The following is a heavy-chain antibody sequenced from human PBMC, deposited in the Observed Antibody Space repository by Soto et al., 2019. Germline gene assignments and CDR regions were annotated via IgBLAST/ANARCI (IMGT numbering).Heavy chain of an antibody. J-gene: IGHJ4*02. V-gene: IGHV4-39*07. D-gene: IGHD6-13*01. Sequence: SETLSLTCTVSGGSISSSSYYWGWIRQPPGKGLEWIGSIYYSGSTYYNPSLKSRVTISVDTSKNQFSLKLSSVTAADTAVYYCARIGEYSSSWSPHFDYWGQGTLVTVSS. CDR1: GGSISSSSYY. CDR2: IYYSGST. CDR3: ARIGEYSSSWSPHFDY.